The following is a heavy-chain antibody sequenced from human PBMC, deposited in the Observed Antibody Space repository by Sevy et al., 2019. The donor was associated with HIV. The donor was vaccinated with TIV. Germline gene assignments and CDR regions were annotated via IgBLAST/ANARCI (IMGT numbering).Heavy chain of an antibody. CDR2: IYNSGST. CDR3: ARVGRISYYDSSGYFDY. J-gene: IGHJ4*02. D-gene: IGHD3-22*01. CDR1: GGSISSYY. Sequence: SETLSLTCTVSGGSISSYYWSWIRQPPGKGLEWIGYIYNSGSTNYNPSLKSRLTISVDTSKNQFSPKLSSVTAADTAVYYRARVGRISYYDSSGYFDYWGQGTLVTVSS. V-gene: IGHV4-59*01.